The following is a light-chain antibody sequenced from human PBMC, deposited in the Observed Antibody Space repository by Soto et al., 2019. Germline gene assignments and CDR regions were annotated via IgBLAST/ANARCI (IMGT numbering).Light chain of an antibody. V-gene: IGKV1-39*01. CDR2: AAS. J-gene: IGKJ5*01. CDR1: QSISNY. Sequence: DIHMTQSPSSLSASFGDIATVTCXASQSISNYLNWYQQKPGKAPELLIYAASTLQSGVPSRFSGSGSGADFTLTISSLQPEDVATYYCQQNYITPITFGQGTRLEIK. CDR3: QQNYITPIT.